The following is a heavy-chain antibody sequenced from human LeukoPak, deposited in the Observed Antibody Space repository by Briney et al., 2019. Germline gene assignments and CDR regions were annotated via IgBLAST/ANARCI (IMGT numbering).Heavy chain of an antibody. CDR2: ISGSGGST. V-gene: IGHV3-23*01. CDR1: GFTFSSYA. CDR3: AKRSRYCSSTSCPGGFDP. J-gene: IGHJ5*02. Sequence: GGSLRLSCAASGFTFSSYAMSWVRQAPGKGPEWVSAISGSGGSTYYADSVKGRFTISRDNSKNTLYLQMNSLRAEDTAVYYCAKRSRYCSSTSCPGGFDPWGQGTLVTVSS. D-gene: IGHD2-2*01.